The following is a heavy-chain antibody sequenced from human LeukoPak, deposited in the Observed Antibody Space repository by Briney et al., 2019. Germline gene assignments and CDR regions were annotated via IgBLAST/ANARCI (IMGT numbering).Heavy chain of an antibody. V-gene: IGHV4-39*07. Sequence: PSETLSLTCTVSGGSISSSSYYWGWIRQPPGKGLEWIGSIYYSGSTYYNPSLKSRVTISVDTSKNQFSLKLSSVTAADTAVYYCARGTIVATSAPDYWGQGTLVTVSS. CDR2: IYYSGST. J-gene: IGHJ4*02. CDR3: ARGTIVATSAPDY. D-gene: IGHD5-12*01. CDR1: GGSISSSSYY.